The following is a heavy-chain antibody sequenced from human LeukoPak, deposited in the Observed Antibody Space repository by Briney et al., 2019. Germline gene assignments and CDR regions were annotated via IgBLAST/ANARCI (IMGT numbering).Heavy chain of an antibody. CDR1: GGSISSYY. CDR3: ALGARGAFDI. CDR2: IYYSGST. V-gene: IGHV4-59*01. Sequence: PSETLSFTCTVSGGSISSYYWGWIRQPPGKGLEWIGYIYYSGSTNYNPSLKSRVTISVDTSKNQFSLKLSSVTAADTAVYYCALGARGAFDIWGQGTMVTVSS. J-gene: IGHJ3*02. D-gene: IGHD3-16*01.